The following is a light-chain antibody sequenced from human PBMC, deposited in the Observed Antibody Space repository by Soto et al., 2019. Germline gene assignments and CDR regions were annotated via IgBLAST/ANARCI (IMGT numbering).Light chain of an antibody. CDR1: SSNIGAGYD. CDR2: GNY. Sequence: QSVLTQPPSVSGAPGQRVTISCTGSSSNIGAGYDVHWYQQLPGAAPKLLIYGNYKRPSGVPDRFSGSKPGASASLAITGLQAEDEADYYCQSYDSSLSGSGVFGTGTKLTVL. J-gene: IGLJ1*01. CDR3: QSYDSSLSGSGV. V-gene: IGLV1-40*01.